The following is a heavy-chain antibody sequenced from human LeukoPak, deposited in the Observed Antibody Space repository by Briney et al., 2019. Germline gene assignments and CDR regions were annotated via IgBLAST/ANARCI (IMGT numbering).Heavy chain of an antibody. Sequence: PSETLSLTCTVSGDSLRTTTYYWNWIRQPPGKGLEWIGGLYHSGTIYYNPSLKSRVTISADKSKNHFSLKLTSVTAADTAVYYCARDRGSSWGIDYWGQGTLATVSS. CDR3: ARDRGSSWGIDY. V-gene: IGHV4-39*07. D-gene: IGHD3-10*01. J-gene: IGHJ4*02. CDR1: GDSLRTTTYY. CDR2: LYHSGTI.